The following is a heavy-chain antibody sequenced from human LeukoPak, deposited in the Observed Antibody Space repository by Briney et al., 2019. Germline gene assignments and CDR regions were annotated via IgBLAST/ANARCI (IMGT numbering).Heavy chain of an antibody. V-gene: IGHV4-30-2*01. D-gene: IGHD1-26*01. Sequence: SQTLSLTCTVSGGSISSGGYYWSWIRQPPGKGLEWNGYIYHSGSTYYNPSLKSRVTISVDRSKNQFSLKLSSVTAADTAVYYCAGSLVGATTVDPWGQGTLVTVSS. CDR1: GGSISSGGYY. J-gene: IGHJ5*02. CDR2: IYHSGST. CDR3: AGSLVGATTVDP.